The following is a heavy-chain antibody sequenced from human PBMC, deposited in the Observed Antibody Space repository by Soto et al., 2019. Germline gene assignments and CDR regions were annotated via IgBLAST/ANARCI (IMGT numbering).Heavy chain of an antibody. D-gene: IGHD1-26*01. CDR2: ISGSGDST. J-gene: IGHJ4*02. CDR1: GFTFSSYA. V-gene: IGHV3-23*01. Sequence: EVQLLESGGGLVQPGGSLRLSCAASGFTFSSYAMRWVRQAPVKGLEWVSAISGSGDSTYYADSVKGRFTMSRDNSKNTLSLQRNSLRAEDTAVYYCARRGSGSYYDYWGQGTLVTVSS. CDR3: ARRGSGSYYDY.